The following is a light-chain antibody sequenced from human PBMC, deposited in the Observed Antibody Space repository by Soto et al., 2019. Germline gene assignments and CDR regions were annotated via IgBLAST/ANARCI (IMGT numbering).Light chain of an antibody. CDR2: AAS. J-gene: IGKJ4*01. V-gene: IGKV3-20*01. Sequence: EMVLTQSPGSLSLSPGERATLSCRASQTVSSSYLAWYQQKPGQAPRLLIYAASSRATGIPDRFSGGGSGTDFTLTISRLEPEDFAVYYCQQYGSTRLTFGGGTKVDIK. CDR3: QQYGSTRLT. CDR1: QTVSSSY.